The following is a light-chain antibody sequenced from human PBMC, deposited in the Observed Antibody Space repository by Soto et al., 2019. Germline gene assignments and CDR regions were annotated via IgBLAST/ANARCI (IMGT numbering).Light chain of an antibody. CDR2: GAS. J-gene: IGKJ5*01. CDR3: QQYNNWPPIT. CDR1: QGVSSN. V-gene: IGKV3D-15*01. Sequence: ERVITPSPYTLSVSPGEGSTLSCRSSQGVSSNLAWYQQKPGQAPRLLIYGASSRATGIPARFSGSGSGTEFTLTISSLQSEDFAVYYCQQYNNWPPITFGQGTRLEIK.